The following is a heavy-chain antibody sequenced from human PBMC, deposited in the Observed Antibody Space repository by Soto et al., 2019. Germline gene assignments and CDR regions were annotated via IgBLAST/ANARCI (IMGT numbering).Heavy chain of an antibody. Sequence: WGSLRLSCAASGVTFSSNAMSWVRQALVKGLEWVSAISGSGGSTYYADSVKGRFTISRDNSKNTLYLQMNSLRAEDTAVYYCAKDQSAYYYYYGMDVWGQGTTVTVSS. CDR3: AKDQSAYYYYYGMDV. CDR1: GVTFSSNA. V-gene: IGHV3-23*01. J-gene: IGHJ6*02. CDR2: ISGSGGST.